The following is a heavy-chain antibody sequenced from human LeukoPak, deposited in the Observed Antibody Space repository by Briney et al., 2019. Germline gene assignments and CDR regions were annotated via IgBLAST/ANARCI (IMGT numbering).Heavy chain of an antibody. Sequence: SETLSLTCTVSGGSISSSSYYWGWIRQPPGKGLEWIGSIYYSGSTYYNPSLKSRVTISVDTSKNQFSLKLSSVTAADTAVYYCATGWDRSGSYQLPDWGQGTLVTVSS. CDR3: ATGWDRSGSYQLPD. V-gene: IGHV4-39*07. D-gene: IGHD1-26*01. CDR2: IYYSGST. J-gene: IGHJ4*02. CDR1: GGSISSSSYY.